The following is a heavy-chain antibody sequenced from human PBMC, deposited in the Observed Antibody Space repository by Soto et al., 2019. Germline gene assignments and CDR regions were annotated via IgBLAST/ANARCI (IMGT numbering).Heavy chain of an antibody. D-gene: IGHD3-16*02. CDR3: ARDQDRLRLGELSHNAQHVAFDI. CDR2: ISAYNGNT. CDR1: GSPFTSYG. Sequence: GXPVKLSCTASGSPFTSYGSIWVRQAPGQGLEWMGWISAYNGNTNYAQKLQGRVTMTTDTSTSTAYMELRSLRSDDTAVYYCARDQDRLRLGELSHNAQHVAFDIWGQGTMVTVSS. J-gene: IGHJ3*02. V-gene: IGHV1-18*01.